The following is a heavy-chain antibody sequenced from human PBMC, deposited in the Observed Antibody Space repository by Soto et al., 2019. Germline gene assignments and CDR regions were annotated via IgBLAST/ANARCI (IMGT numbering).Heavy chain of an antibody. Sequence: GESLKISCAASGFTFSSYAMSWVRQAPGKGLEWVSAISGSGGSTYYADSVKGRFTISRDNSKNTLYLQMNSLRAEDTAVYYCANYIAVAGDTYYYYYGMDVWGQGTTVTVSS. CDR3: ANYIAVAGDTYYYYYGMDV. CDR2: ISGSGGST. D-gene: IGHD6-19*01. V-gene: IGHV3-23*01. CDR1: GFTFSSYA. J-gene: IGHJ6*02.